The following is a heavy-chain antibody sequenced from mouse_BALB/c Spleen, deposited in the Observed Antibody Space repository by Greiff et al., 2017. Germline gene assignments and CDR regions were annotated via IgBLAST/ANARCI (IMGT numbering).Heavy chain of an antibody. CDR3: ARGYYENFDY. V-gene: IGHV5-17*02. J-gene: IGHJ2*01. CDR1: GFTFSSFG. CDR2: ISSGSSTI. Sequence: DVMLVESGGGLVQPGGSRKLSCAASGFTFSSFGMHWVRQAPEKGLEWVAYISSGSSTIYYADTVKGRFTISRDNPKNTLFLQMTSLRSEDTAMYYCARGYYENFDYWGQGTTLTVSS. D-gene: IGHD2-3*01.